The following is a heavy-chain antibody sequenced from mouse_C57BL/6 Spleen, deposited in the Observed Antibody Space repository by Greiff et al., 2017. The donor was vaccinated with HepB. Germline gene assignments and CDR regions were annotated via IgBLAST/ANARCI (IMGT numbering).Heavy chain of an antibody. CDR2: IRNKANNHAT. J-gene: IGHJ2*01. Sequence: EVKLVESGGGLVQPGGSMKLSCAASGFTFSDAWMDWVRQSPEKGLEWVAEIRNKANNHATYYAESVKGRFTISRDDSKSSVYLQMNSLRAEDTGIYYCTRPFIYHKGYYFDYWGQGTTLTVSS. V-gene: IGHV6-6*01. CDR3: TRPFIYHKGYYFDY. CDR1: GFTFSDAW. D-gene: IGHD1-2*01.